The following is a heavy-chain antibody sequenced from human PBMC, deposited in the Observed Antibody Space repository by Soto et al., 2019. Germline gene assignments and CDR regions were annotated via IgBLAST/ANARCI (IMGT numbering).Heavy chain of an antibody. CDR1: VYSFTSYW. CDR3: ARRCSGGSCYGSFAFDI. J-gene: IGHJ3*02. V-gene: IGHV5-51*01. D-gene: IGHD2-15*01. Sequence: GESLKISCKGSVYSFTSYWIGWVRQMPGKGLVWMGIIYPGDSDTRYSPSFQGQVTISADKSISTAYLQWSSLKASDTAMYFCARRCSGGSCYGSFAFDIWGQGTMVTVSS. CDR2: IYPGDSDT.